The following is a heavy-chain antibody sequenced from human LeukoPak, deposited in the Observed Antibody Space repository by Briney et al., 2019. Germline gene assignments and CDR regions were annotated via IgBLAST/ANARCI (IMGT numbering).Heavy chain of an antibody. D-gene: IGHD5-18*01. CDR1: GFTVSSNY. V-gene: IGHV3-53*01. Sequence: GGSLRLSCAASGFTVSSNYMSWVRQAPGKGLEWVSVIYSGGSTYYADSVKGRFTISRDNSKNTLYLQMNSPRAEDTAVYYCASTRLADTAMIPPYYYYGMDVWGQGTTVTVSS. J-gene: IGHJ6*02. CDR2: IYSGGST. CDR3: ASTRLADTAMIPPYYYYGMDV.